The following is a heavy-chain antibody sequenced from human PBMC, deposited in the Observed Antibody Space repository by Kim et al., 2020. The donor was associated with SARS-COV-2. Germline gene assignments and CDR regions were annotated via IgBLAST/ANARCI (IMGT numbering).Heavy chain of an antibody. Sequence: GGSLRLSCAASGFTFSSYAMHWVRQAPGKGLEWVAVISYDGNSQYFADSVKGRFTISRDNSKNTLYLQMNSLRVEDTAVYYCARELDWRRYCSSTSCPGFDYWGQGTLVTVSS. CDR2: ISYDGNSQ. D-gene: IGHD2-2*01. J-gene: IGHJ4*02. CDR3: ARELDWRRYCSSTSCPGFDY. V-gene: IGHV3-30*04. CDR1: GFTFSSYA.